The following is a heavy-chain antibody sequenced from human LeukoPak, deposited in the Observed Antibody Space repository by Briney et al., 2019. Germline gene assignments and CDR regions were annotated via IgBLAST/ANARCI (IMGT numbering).Heavy chain of an antibody. V-gene: IGHV4-59*08. CDR2: IYYTGTT. J-gene: IGHJ5*01. D-gene: IGHD3-10*01. CDR1: GGSISTSC. Sequence: SETLSLTCTVSGGSISTSCWSWIRQPPGKGLEWIGYIYYTGTTNYNPSLKSRVTISVDTSKNQFSLRLSSVTAADTAVYYCARQFGSDSWGQGTLVTVSS. CDR3: ARQFGSDS.